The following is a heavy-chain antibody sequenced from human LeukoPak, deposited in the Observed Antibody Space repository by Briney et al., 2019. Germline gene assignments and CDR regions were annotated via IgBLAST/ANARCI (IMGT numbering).Heavy chain of an antibody. CDR3: AKASYYYDSSGYFPTANWFDP. Sequence: GGSLRLSCPASGFTFSSKAMNGVRQAPGKGLDWAQSIINIGGSTYYADSVKGRFTISRDNSKNTLYLQMNSLRAEDTAVYYCAKASYYYDSSGYFPTANWFDPWGQGTLVTVSS. CDR1: GFTFSSKA. V-gene: IGHV3-23*01. D-gene: IGHD3-22*01. CDR2: IINIGGST. J-gene: IGHJ5*02.